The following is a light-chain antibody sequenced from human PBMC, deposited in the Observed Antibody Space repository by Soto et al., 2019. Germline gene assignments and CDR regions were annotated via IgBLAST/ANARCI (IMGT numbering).Light chain of an antibody. CDR2: KTS. CDR1: QSISVW. J-gene: IGKJ1*01. V-gene: IGKV1-5*03. CDR3: QHYNDYSWT. Sequence: DIHMTQSPSTLSASVGDRVTITCRASQSISVWLAWYQQKPGKAPNLLIYKTSSLETGVPSRFSGSGCGTEFTLTISSLQPDDFAPYYCQHYNDYSWTLGQGPKVEIK.